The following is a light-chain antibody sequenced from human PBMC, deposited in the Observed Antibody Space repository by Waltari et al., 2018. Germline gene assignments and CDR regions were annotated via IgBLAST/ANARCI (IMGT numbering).Light chain of an antibody. Sequence: QSALTQPASVSGSPGQPITIPCSGTDIDVGAYDFVSWYQQHPGKAPHLIIYEVSNRPSGISNRFSASKSGNTASLTISGLQAEDEADYYCSSYTTSSAPGVFGTGTRVTVL. CDR3: SSYTTSSAPGV. V-gene: IGLV2-14*01. CDR1: DIDVGAYDF. J-gene: IGLJ1*01. CDR2: EVS.